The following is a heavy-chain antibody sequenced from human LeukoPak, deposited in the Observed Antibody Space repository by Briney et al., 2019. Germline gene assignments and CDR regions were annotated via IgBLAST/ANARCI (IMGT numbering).Heavy chain of an antibody. V-gene: IGHV3-48*03. CDR1: GFTFSSYE. Sequence: GGSLRLSCAASGFTFSSYEMNWVRQAPGKGLEWVSYISSSGSTIYYADSVKGRFTISRDNAKNSLYLQMNSLRAEDTAVYYCARGSPDYGDYFPPFDYWGQGTLVTVSS. D-gene: IGHD4-17*01. CDR2: ISSSGSTI. CDR3: ARGSPDYGDYFPPFDY. J-gene: IGHJ4*02.